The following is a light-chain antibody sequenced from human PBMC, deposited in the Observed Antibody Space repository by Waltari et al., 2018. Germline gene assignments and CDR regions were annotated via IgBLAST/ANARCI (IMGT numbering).Light chain of an antibody. V-gene: IGKV1-17*01. CDR3: LQHKDLPYT. Sequence: DIQMTQSLSSLSASAGNTVTITCRASEVINTYLSWYQQKPGKPPKRLIFGASSLDSGVPSRFSGSGSGTVFSLTISSLQPEDFALYYCLQHKDLPYTFGQGTKVEIK. J-gene: IGKJ2*01. CDR2: GAS. CDR1: EVINTY.